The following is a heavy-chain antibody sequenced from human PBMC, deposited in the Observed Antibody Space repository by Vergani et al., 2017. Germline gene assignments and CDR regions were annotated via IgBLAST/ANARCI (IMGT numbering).Heavy chain of an antibody. J-gene: IGHJ5*02. D-gene: IGHD2-2*01. CDR2: IIPIFGTA. Sequence: QVQLVQSGAEVKKPGSSVKVSCKASGGTFSSYAISWVRQAPGQGLEWMGGIIPIFGTANYAQKFQGRVTLTAYESTSTAYMELSSLRSEDTAVYYCARTIVVVPAATAYNWFDPWGQGTLVTVSS. CDR1: GGTFSSYA. CDR3: ARTIVVVPAATAYNWFDP. V-gene: IGHV1-69*01.